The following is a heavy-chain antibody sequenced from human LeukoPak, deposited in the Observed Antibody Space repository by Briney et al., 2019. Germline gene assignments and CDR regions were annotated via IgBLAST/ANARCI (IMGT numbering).Heavy chain of an antibody. V-gene: IGHV1-46*01. CDR3: ARETPLAVAGNFCDAFDI. CDR2: ITPSGGST. J-gene: IGHJ3*02. D-gene: IGHD6-19*01. CDR1: GYTFTRYY. Sequence: GASVKVSCKASGYTFTRYYIHWVRQAPGQGLEWMGIITPSGGSTSYAQKFQGRVTMTRDTSTNTVYMGLSSLRSEDTAVYYCARETPLAVAGNFCDAFDIWGQGTMVTVSS.